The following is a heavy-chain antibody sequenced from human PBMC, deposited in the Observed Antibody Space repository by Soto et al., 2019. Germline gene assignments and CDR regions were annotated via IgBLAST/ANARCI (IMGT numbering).Heavy chain of an antibody. D-gene: IGHD2-15*01. CDR3: ARGGGCSGGSCYMDY. CDR2: INHSGST. J-gene: IGHJ4*02. V-gene: IGHV4-34*01. Sequence: QVQLQQWGAGLLKPSETLSLTCAVYGGSFSGYYWSWIRQPPGKGLEWIGEINHSGSTNYNPSLKRRVTISVDTSKNQFSLKLRSVTAADTAVYYCARGGGCSGGSCYMDYWGQGTLVTVSS. CDR1: GGSFSGYY.